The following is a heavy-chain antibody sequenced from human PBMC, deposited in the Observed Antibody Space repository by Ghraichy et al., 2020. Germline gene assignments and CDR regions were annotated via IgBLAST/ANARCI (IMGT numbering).Heavy chain of an antibody. J-gene: IGHJ4*02. CDR3: ARDQQWLFDY. D-gene: IGHD6-19*01. V-gene: IGHV3-33*01. Sequence: LSLTCAASGITISSFAMHWVRQAPGKGLEWVAVIWYDGINKKYADSVKGRFTISRDNSKNTLYLQMSSLRAEDTAVYYCARDQQWLFDYWGQGTLVTVSS. CDR1: GITISSFA. CDR2: IWYDGINK.